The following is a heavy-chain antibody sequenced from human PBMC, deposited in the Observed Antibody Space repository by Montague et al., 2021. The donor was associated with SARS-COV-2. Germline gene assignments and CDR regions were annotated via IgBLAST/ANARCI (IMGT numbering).Heavy chain of an antibody. CDR2: INTAGDT. CDR1: GFTFSSYD. D-gene: IGHD6-19*01. CDR3: ARGDRTGWQTDY. V-gene: IGHV3-13*04. J-gene: IGHJ4*02. Sequence: SLRPSCAASGFTFSSYDMHWVRQATGKGLECVSIINTAGDTYYPGSVKGRFTISRDNAKNSLYLQMNSLRAGDTAVYYCARGDRTGWQTDYWGQGTLVTVSS.